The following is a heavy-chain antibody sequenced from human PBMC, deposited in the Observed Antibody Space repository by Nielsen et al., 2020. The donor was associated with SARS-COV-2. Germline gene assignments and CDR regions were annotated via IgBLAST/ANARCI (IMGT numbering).Heavy chain of an antibody. CDR3: TRCAYYYDSSGYPHPTLFDY. V-gene: IGHV3-48*01. J-gene: IGHJ4*02. CDR2: ISTSSSPK. D-gene: IGHD3-22*01. CDR1: GFTFSKFP. Sequence: GGSLRLSCAASGFTFSKFPMHWVRQAPGKGLEWVSYISTSSSPKYYADSVKGRFIISRDNAKNSLYLQMNSLGAEDTAVYYCTRCAYYYDSSGYPHPTLFDYWGQGTLVTVSS.